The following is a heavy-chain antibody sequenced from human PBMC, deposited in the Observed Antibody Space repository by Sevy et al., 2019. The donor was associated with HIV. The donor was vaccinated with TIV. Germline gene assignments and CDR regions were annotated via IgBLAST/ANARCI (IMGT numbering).Heavy chain of an antibody. D-gene: IGHD5-12*01. CDR3: ATPKYVGYDYESLDI. V-gene: IGHV1-24*01. CDR2: FDPGDGET. CDR1: GYTLTKLS. Sequence: ASVKVSCKVSGYTLTKLSMHWVRQAPGKGLEWMGGFDPGDGETIYAQKFQGRVTMTEDTSTDTAYMELSSLRSEDTAVYYCATPKYVGYDYESLDIWGQGTMVTVSS. J-gene: IGHJ3*02.